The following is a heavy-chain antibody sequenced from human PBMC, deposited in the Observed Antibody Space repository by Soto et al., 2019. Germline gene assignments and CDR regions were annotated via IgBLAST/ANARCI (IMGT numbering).Heavy chain of an antibody. CDR2: INHSGST. Sequence: SETPSLTCAVYGGSFSGYYWSWIRQPPGKGLEWIGEINHSGSTNYNPSLESRVTISVDTSKNQFSLKLSSVTAADTAVYYCARVHGDYHFDYWGQGTLVTVSS. CDR1: GGSFSGYY. CDR3: ARVHGDYHFDY. V-gene: IGHV4-34*01. D-gene: IGHD4-17*01. J-gene: IGHJ4*02.